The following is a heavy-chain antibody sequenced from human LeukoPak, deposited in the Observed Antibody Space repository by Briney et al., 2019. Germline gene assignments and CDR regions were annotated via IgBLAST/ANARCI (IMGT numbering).Heavy chain of an antibody. CDR3: ARENYGDHLYWYFDL. V-gene: IGHV4-61*02. D-gene: IGHD4-17*01. CDR2: IYTSGGT. Sequence: SQTLSLTCTDPRGSISSGSYYWSCIRQPAGKGLEWIGRIYTSGGTNYNPSLKSRVTISVDTSKNQFSLKLSSVTAADTGVYYCARENYGDHLYWYFDLWGRGTLVTVSS. J-gene: IGHJ2*01. CDR1: RGSISSGSYY.